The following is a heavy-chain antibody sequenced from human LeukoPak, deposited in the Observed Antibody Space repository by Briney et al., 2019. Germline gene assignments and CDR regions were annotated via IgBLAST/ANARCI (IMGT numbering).Heavy chain of an antibody. D-gene: IGHD5-12*01. CDR2: INHSGNT. CDR3: ARDGDMLATIFDF. J-gene: IGHJ4*02. CDR1: GGSFSGYY. Sequence: NPSETLSLTCAVSGGSFSGYYWSWIRQPPGKGLEWIGEINHSGNTNYNPSLKSRVTISVDTSNIQFSLKLSSVTAADTAVYYCARDGDMLATIFDFWGQGTLVTVSS. V-gene: IGHV4-34*01.